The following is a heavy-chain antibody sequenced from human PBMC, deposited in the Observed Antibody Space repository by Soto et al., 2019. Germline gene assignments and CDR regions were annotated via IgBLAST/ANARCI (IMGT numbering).Heavy chain of an antibody. CDR3: AENGSYDLVN. D-gene: IGHD3-16*01. CDR1: GGSVSRDNW. Sequence: SETLSLTCGVSGGSVSRDNWWSWVRQPPGKGLEWIGEIHHSGSTNYSPSLKSRVTMSVDKSRNQLSLKLTSVTAADTAVYYCAENGSYDLVNWGQGTRVTVSS. CDR2: IHHSGST. J-gene: IGHJ4*02. V-gene: IGHV4-4*02.